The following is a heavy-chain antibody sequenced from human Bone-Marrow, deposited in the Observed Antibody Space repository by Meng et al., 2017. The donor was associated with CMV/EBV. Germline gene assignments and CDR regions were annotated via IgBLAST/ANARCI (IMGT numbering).Heavy chain of an antibody. V-gene: IGHV3-33*06. CDR1: GFTFSSYG. CDR3: AKSSSGNYPPFDY. CDR2: IWYDGSNK. J-gene: IGHJ4*02. D-gene: IGHD4-11*01. Sequence: GESLKISCAASGFTFSSYGMHWVRQAPGKGLEWVAVIWYDGSNKYYADSVKGRFTISRDNSKSTLYLQMNSLRAEDTAVYYCAKSSSGNYPPFDYWGQGTLVTVSS.